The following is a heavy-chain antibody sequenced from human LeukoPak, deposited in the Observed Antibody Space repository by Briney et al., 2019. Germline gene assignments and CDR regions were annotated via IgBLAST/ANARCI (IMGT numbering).Heavy chain of an antibody. V-gene: IGHV3-23*01. D-gene: IGHD6-13*01. CDR3: ARQKGIADFDY. CDR1: GYSFSSHG. J-gene: IGHJ4*02. CDR2: ISGSGGST. Sequence: QAGRSLRLSCAASGYSFSSHGMHWVRQAPGKGLEWVSAISGSGGSTYYADSVKGRFTISRDNSKNTLYLQMNSLRAEDTAVYYCARQKGIADFDYWGQGTLVTVSS.